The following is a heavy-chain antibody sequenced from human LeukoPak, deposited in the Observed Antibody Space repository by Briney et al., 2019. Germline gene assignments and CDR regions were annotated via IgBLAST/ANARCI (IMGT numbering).Heavy chain of an antibody. CDR3: ARHRYCSSTSCYHFDY. V-gene: IGHV1-69*13. D-gene: IGHD2-2*01. CDR1: GGTFSSYA. Sequence: SVKVSCKAPGGTFSSYAISWVRQAPGQGLEWMGGIIPIFGTANYAQKFQGRVTITADESTSTAYMELSSLRSEDTAVYYCARHRYCSSTSCYHFDYWGQGTLVTVSS. CDR2: IIPIFGTA. J-gene: IGHJ4*02.